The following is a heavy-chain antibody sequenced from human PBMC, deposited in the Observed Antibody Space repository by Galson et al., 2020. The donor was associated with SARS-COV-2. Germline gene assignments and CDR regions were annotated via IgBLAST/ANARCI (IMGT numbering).Heavy chain of an antibody. CDR2: INSAGNII. CDR1: GFNLSNFW. CDR3: TRHRVATDGDVWRGYSMDG. Sequence: GESLKISCAASGFNLSNFWKHWVRQAPGKGLVWVPRINSAGNIITYADSVKGRFTISRDNAKNTLYLQMNTLSAEDTAVYYCTRHRVATDGDVWRGYSMDGLGRGTTVTVSS. D-gene: IGHD3-3*01. J-gene: IGHJ6*03. V-gene: IGHV3-74*03.